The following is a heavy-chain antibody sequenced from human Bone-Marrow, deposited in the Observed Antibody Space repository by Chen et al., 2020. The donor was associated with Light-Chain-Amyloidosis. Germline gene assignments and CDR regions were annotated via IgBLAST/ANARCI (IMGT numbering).Heavy chain of an antibody. D-gene: IGHD5-12*01. V-gene: IGHV5-51*01. CDR3: ARRRDGYNFDY. CDR1: GYTFPNDW. J-gene: IGHJ4*02. CDR2: IYPDDSDA. Sequence: EVQLEQSGPEVKKPGESLKISCKGSGYTFPNDWIGWVRRMPGKGLEWMGVIYPDDSDARYSPSFEGQVTISADKSITTAYLQWRSLKASDTAMYYCARRRDGYNFDYWGQGTLVTVSS.